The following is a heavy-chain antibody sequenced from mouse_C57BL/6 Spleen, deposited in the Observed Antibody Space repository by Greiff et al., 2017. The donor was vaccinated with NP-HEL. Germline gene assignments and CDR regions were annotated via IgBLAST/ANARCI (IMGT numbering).Heavy chain of an antibody. V-gene: IGHV1-80*01. D-gene: IGHD2-4*01. J-gene: IGHJ3*01. CDR1: GYAFSSYW. CDR2: IYPGDGDT. Sequence: QVQLQQSGAELVKPGASVKISCKASGYAFSSYWMNWVKQRPGKGLEWIGQIYPGDGDTNYNGKFKGKATLTADKSSSTAYMQLSSLTSEDSAVYFCARSYDYDPAWFAYWGQGTLVTDSA. CDR3: ARSYDYDPAWFAY.